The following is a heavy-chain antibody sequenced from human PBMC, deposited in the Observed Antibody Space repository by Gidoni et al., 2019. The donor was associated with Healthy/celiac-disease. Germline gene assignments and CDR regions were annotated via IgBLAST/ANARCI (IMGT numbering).Heavy chain of an antibody. J-gene: IGHJ5*02. CDR2: RKQDGSEK. V-gene: IGHV3-7*01. CDR1: GFTFSSYW. CDR3: AREMATISVGWCDP. D-gene: IGHD5-12*01. Sequence: EVQLVESGGGLVQHGGSRRPSRAASGFTFSSYWMRWFRQAPGKGLGWGANRKQDGSEKYYVDSVKCRFTISRDNAKNSLYRQMNSLRAEDTAVYYCAREMATISVGWCDPWGQGTLVTVSS.